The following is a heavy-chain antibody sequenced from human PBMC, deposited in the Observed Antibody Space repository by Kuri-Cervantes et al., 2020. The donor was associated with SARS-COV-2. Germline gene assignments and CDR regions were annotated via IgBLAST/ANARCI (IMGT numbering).Heavy chain of an antibody. CDR1: GGSISSYY. CDR2: IYYSGST. V-gene: IGHV4-59*05. CDR3: ARRFPGDAFDI. Sequence: SETLSLTCTVSGGSISSYYWSWIRQPPGKGLEWIGSIYYSGSTYYNPSLKSRVTISVDTSKNQFSLKLSSVTAADTAVYYCARRFPGDAFDIWGQGTMVTVSS. D-gene: IGHD3-3*01. J-gene: IGHJ3*02.